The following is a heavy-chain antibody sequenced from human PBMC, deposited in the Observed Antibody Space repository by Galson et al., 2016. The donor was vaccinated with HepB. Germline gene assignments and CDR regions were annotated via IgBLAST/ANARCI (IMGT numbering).Heavy chain of an antibody. V-gene: IGHV4-59*01. CDR2: ISYSGIT. J-gene: IGHJ4*02. Sequence: APLSLTCTVSGGSISPYYWSWIRQPPGKGLEWIGYISYSGITNYNPSLKSRVTISVDTSKNQFSLKLSSVTAADTAVYYCARDRYDFWSGYPHYFDYWGQGTLVTVSS. CDR3: ARDRYDFWSGYPHYFDY. CDR1: GGSISPYY. D-gene: IGHD3-3*01.